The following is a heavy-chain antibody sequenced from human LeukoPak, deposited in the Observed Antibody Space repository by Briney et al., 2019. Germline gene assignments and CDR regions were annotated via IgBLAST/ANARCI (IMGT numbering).Heavy chain of an antibody. J-gene: IGHJ4*02. CDR2: IYNSGST. CDR3: ARSRLWFDY. Sequence: SETLSLTCAVSGASISSYYWTWIRQPPGKGLEWIGYIYNSGSTNYSPSLKSRVTISVDTSKNQISLKLSSVTAADTAVYYCARSRLWFDYWGQGTLVTVSS. D-gene: IGHD2-21*01. V-gene: IGHV4-59*01. CDR1: GASISSYY.